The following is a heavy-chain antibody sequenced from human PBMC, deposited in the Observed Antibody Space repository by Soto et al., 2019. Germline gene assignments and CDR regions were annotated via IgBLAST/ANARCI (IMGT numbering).Heavy chain of an antibody. CDR2: ISDSGNST. CDR3: ARDRYGDPLWGQDDFDY. J-gene: IGHJ4*02. V-gene: IGHV3-23*01. Sequence: GGSLRLPCAASGLTFSGNAMTWVRKPPGKGLEWVSSISDSGNSTYSADSVKGRFTISRDNSKNTLYLQMNSLRAEDTAVYYCARDRYGDPLWGQDDFDYWGQGTLVTVSS. CDR1: GLTFSGNA. D-gene: IGHD4-17*01.